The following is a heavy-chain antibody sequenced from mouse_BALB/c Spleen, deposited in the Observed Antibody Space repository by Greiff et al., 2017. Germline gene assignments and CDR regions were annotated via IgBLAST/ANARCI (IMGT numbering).Heavy chain of an antibody. D-gene: IGHD2-4*01. V-gene: IGHV2-9*02. CDR2: IWAGGST. CDR3: ARNGRLRGMDY. Sequence: VQLQESGPGLVAPSQSLSITCTVSGFSLTSYGVHWVRQPPGKGLEWLGVIWAGGSTNYNSALMSRLSISKDNSKSQVFLKMNSRQTDDTAIYYCARNGRLRGMDYWGQGTSVTVSS. J-gene: IGHJ4*01. CDR1: GFSLTSYG.